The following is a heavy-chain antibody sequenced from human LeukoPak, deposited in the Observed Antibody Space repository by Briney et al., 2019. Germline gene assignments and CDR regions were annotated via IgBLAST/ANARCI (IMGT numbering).Heavy chain of an antibody. Sequence: GGSLRLSCAASGFTVSSNHMSWVRQAPGKGLGWVSVIYSGSSTYHADSVKGRFTVSRDNSKNTLYLQMNSLRAEDTAVYYCARQGLYTYYFDYWGQGTLVTVSS. J-gene: IGHJ4*02. CDR1: GFTVSSNH. V-gene: IGHV3-53*01. CDR3: ARQGLYTYYFDY. D-gene: IGHD2-2*02. CDR2: IYSGSST.